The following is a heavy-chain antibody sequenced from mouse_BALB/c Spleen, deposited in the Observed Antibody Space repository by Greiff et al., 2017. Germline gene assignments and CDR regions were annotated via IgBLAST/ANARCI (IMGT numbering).Heavy chain of an antibody. D-gene: IGHD1-2*01. Sequence: QVQLQQSGAELVRPGSSVKISCKASGYAFSSYWMNWVKQRPGQGLEWIGQIYPGDGDTNYNGKFKGKATLTADKSSSTAYMQLSSLTSEDSAVYFCARRLLRPQAMDYWGQGTSVTVSS. V-gene: IGHV1-80*01. CDR2: IYPGDGDT. J-gene: IGHJ4*01. CDR3: ARRLLRPQAMDY. CDR1: GYAFSSYW.